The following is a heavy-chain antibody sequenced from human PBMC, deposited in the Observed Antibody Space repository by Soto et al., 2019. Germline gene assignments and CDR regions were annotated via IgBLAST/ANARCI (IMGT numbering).Heavy chain of an antibody. CDR1: GYTFTGYY. D-gene: IGHD1-20*01. J-gene: IGHJ3*02. CDR2: INPNSGGT. Sequence: EASVKVSCKASGYTFTGYYMHWVRQAPGQGLEWMGWINPNSGGTNYAQKFQGWVTMTRDTSISTAYMELSRLRSDDTAVYYCARLLSITGTTVDAFDIWGQGTMVTVSS. CDR3: ARLLSITGTTVDAFDI. V-gene: IGHV1-2*04.